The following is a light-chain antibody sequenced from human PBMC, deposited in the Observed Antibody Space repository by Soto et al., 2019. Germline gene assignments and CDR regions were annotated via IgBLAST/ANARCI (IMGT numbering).Light chain of an antibody. CDR2: EGS. Sequence: QSVLTQPASVSGSPGQSITIACTGTSSDVGSYNLVSWYQQRPGKAPKLIIYEGSKRPSGVSIRSASKSGNTASLTISGLQAEDESDYYCCSYARSGTYVFGTGTKLTVL. J-gene: IGLJ1*01. CDR1: SSDVGSYNL. CDR3: CSYARSGTYV. V-gene: IGLV2-23*01.